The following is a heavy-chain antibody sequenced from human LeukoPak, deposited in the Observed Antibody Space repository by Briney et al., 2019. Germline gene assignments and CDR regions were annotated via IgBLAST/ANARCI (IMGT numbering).Heavy chain of an antibody. V-gene: IGHV4-31*03. CDR1: GGSITRGGYY. CDR3: ARAGSGSYHNEDFNWFDP. J-gene: IGHJ5*02. Sequence: SETLSLTCTVSGGSITRGGYYWSWIRQHPGKGLEWIGYISYTGASYSGTASYNAALKGRVSISLDASETPFSLQLTSLTAADTAVYYCARAGSGSYHNEDFNWFDPWGQGTLVTVSS. D-gene: IGHD3-10*01. CDR2: ISYTGASYSGTA.